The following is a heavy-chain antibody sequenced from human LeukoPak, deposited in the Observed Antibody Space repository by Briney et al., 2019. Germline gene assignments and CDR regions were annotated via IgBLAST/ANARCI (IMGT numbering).Heavy chain of an antibody. D-gene: IGHD6-6*01. CDR2: IKQDGSEK. V-gene: IGHV3-7*01. J-gene: IGHJ4*02. Sequence: PGGSLRLSCAASGFTFSSYWMSWLRQAPGKGLEWVANIKQDGSEKYYVDSVKGRFTISRDNAKNSLYLQMNSLRAEDTAVYYCAREGIVARPWISPPGFDYWGQGTLVTVSS. CDR1: GFTFSSYW. CDR3: AREGIVARPWISPPGFDY.